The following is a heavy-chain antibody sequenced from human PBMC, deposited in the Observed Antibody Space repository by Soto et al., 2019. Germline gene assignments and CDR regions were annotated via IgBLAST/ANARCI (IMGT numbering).Heavy chain of an antibody. D-gene: IGHD1-26*01. J-gene: IGHJ4*02. CDR1: GGSMSSSNW. Sequence: QVQLQESGPGLVKPSGTLSPTCTVSGGSMSSSNWWNWVRQSPGKGLEWIGEAHHSGRTNYNPSLXSXVXIXXDTSRHHCSLKLSSVTAADTAVYYCARSEATGLDYWGQGTLVTVSS. V-gene: IGHV4-4*02. CDR2: AHHSGRT. CDR3: ARSEATGLDY.